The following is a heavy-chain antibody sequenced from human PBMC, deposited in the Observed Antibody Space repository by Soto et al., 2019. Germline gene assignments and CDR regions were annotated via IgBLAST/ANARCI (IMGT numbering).Heavy chain of an antibody. CDR1: GFTFRNYA. Sequence: RLSCAASGFTFRNYAMHWVRQAPGKGLEWVAVISDDGINKYYADSVKGRFTISRDNSRNTLHLQMNSLKAEDTAVYYCARDWDYSDSSGYFDYWGQGTQVTVSS. CDR3: ARDWDYSDSSGYFDY. J-gene: IGHJ4*02. CDR2: ISDDGINK. D-gene: IGHD3-22*01. V-gene: IGHV3-30-3*01.